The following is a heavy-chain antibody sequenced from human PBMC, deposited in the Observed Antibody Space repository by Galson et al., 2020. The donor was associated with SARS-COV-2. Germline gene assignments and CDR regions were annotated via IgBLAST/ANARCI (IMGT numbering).Heavy chain of an antibody. D-gene: IGHD3-3*01. CDR3: ARDLPAEDYDSWYGQGGDAFDI. J-gene: IGHJ3*02. CDR2: MSSRGSNT. Sequence: GGSLRLSCAASGFTFRDYYMSWIRQAPGKGLEWISYMSSRGSNTYYADSVRSRFTISGDNNKNTLYLQMNSLRAEDTAVYYCARDLPAEDYDSWYGQGGDAFDIWGQGTMVAFSS. V-gene: IGHV3-11*01. CDR1: GFTFRDYY.